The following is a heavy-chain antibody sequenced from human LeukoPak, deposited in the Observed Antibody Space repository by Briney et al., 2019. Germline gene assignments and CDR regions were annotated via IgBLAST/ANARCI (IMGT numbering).Heavy chain of an antibody. D-gene: IGHD3-9*01. CDR1: GYTVSSNF. CDR2: IYSGGST. CDR3: ALGLVTDY. V-gene: IGHV3-66*01. Sequence: GGSLRLSCAASGYTVSSNFMSWVRQAPGKGLEWVSVIYSGGSTYYADSVKGRFTISRDNSKNTLYLQMNSLRVEDTAVYYCALGLVTDYWGQGTLVTVSS. J-gene: IGHJ4*02.